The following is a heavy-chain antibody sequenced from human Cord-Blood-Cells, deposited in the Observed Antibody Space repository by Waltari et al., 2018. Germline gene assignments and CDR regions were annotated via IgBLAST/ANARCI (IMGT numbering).Heavy chain of an antibody. Sequence: QITLKESGPTLVKPTQTLTLPCTFSGFSLSTSGVGVGWLRQPPGKALEWLALIYWDDDKRYSPSLKSRLTITKDTSKNQVVLTMTNMDPVDTATYYCAHRPPNYDFWSGYYDAFDIWGQGTMVTVSS. CDR1: GFSLSTSGVG. J-gene: IGHJ3*02. V-gene: IGHV2-5*02. CDR3: AHRPPNYDFWSGYYDAFDI. CDR2: IYWDDDK. D-gene: IGHD3-3*01.